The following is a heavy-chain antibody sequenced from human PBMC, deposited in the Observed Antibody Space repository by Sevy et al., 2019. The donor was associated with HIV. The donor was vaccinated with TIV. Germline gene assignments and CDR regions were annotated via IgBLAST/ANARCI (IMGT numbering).Heavy chain of an antibody. CDR3: ASMTYYYGSGSYPIDY. Sequence: SETLSLTCTVSGGSISSGDYYWSWIRQPPGKGLEWIGYIYYSGSTYYNPSLKSRVTISVGTSKNQFSLKLSSVTAAATAVYYCASMTYYYGSGSYPIDYWGQGTLVTVSS. V-gene: IGHV4-30-4*01. CDR1: GGSISSGDYY. J-gene: IGHJ4*02. D-gene: IGHD3-10*01. CDR2: IYYSGST.